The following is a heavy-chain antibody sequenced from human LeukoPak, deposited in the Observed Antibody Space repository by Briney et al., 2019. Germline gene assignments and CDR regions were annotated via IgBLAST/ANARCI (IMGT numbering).Heavy chain of an antibody. CDR1: GYTFPGYY. V-gene: IGHV1-2*02. D-gene: IGHD6-19*01. CDR3: ARVRVYSSGWNFDY. CDR2: INPNSGGT. Sequence: ASVKVSCKASGYTFPGYYMHWVRQAPGQGLEWMGWINPNSGGTNYAQKFQGRVTMTRDTSISTLYVELSSLRSDDTAVYYCARVRVYSSGWNFDYWGQGTLVTVSS. J-gene: IGHJ4*02.